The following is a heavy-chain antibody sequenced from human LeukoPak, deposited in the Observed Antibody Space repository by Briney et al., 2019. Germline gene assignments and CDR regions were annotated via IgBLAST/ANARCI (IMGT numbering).Heavy chain of an antibody. D-gene: IGHD2-15*01. CDR1: GYTFTGYY. J-gene: IGHJ5*02. V-gene: IGHV1-2*02. CDR3: ARTGIGHCSGGSCYPQGWFDP. Sequence: ASVKVSCKASGYTFTGYYMHWMRQAPGQGLEWMGWINPNSGGTNYAQKFQGRVTMTRDTSISTAYMELSRLRSDDTAVYYCARTGIGHCSGGSCYPQGWFDPWGQGTLVTVSS. CDR2: INPNSGGT.